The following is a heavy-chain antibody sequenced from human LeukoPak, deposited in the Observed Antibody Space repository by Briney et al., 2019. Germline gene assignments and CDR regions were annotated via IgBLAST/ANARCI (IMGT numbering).Heavy chain of an antibody. Sequence: SGGSLRLSCAASGFTFSTYAMSWVRQAPGKGLEWVSALSGSGDGTYHAESVKGRFTMSRDNSKNMLYLQMNSLRAEDTAVYYCAKGGPQLYYDSSGYYFLDYWGQGTLVTVSS. CDR2: LSGSGDGT. CDR1: GFTFSTYA. J-gene: IGHJ4*02. CDR3: AKGGPQLYYDSSGYYFLDY. D-gene: IGHD3-22*01. V-gene: IGHV3-23*01.